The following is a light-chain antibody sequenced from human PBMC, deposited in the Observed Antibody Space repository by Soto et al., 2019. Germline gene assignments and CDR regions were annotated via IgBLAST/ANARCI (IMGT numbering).Light chain of an antibody. CDR1: QGINSW. J-gene: IGKJ4*01. CDR2: TAS. CDR3: QQASGFLLT. Sequence: DILVTQSPSSVSASVGDRVTITCRASQGINSWLAWYQQKPGLAPRLLIYTASNLQSGVPSRFSGSGSGTDFILTISSLQPEDVATYYCQQASGFLLTFGGGTKVEIK. V-gene: IGKV1-12*01.